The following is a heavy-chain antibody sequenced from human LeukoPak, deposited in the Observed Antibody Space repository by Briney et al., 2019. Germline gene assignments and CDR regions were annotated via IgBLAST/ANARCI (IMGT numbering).Heavy chain of an antibody. CDR3: AKDYDSSGYYILDY. V-gene: IGHV3-23*01. CDR1: GFTFSIYA. Sequence: GGSLRLSCAASGFTFSIYAMSWVRQAPGKGLQWVSGISGSGETAYYADSVKGRFTIFRDNSKNTLYLQMNSLRAEDTAVYYCAKDYDSSGYYILDYWGQGTMVTVSS. J-gene: IGHJ3*01. D-gene: IGHD3-22*01. CDR2: ISGSGETA.